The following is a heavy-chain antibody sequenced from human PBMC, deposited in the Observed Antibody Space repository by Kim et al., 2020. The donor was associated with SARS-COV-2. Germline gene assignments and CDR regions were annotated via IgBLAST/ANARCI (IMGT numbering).Heavy chain of an antibody. CDR1: AFTFSSYS. CDR3: AREMSSLNDAFDI. Sequence: GGSLRLSCVGSAFTFSSYSMQWVRQAPGNGLEWLSLISYDGTKRYYADSVKGRFTISRDNSKNTLYLQLNSLRTEDTALYYCAREMSSLNDAFDIWGQGTMVTVSS. J-gene: IGHJ3*02. D-gene: IGHD3-10*01. V-gene: IGHV3-30-3*01. CDR2: ISYDGTKR.